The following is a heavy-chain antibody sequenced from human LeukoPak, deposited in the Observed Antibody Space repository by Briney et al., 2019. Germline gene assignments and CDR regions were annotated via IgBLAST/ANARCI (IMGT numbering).Heavy chain of an antibody. J-gene: IGHJ4*02. Sequence: VKGRFTISRDNANNSLYLQMNSLRVEDTAVYYCARDSGVGATRGFIDYWGQGTLVTVSS. D-gene: IGHD1-26*01. V-gene: IGHV3-11*05. CDR3: ARDSGVGATRGFIDY.